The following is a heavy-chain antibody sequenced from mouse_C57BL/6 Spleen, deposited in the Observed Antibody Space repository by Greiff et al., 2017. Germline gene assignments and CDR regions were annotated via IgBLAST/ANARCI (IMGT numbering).Heavy chain of an antibody. CDR2: ISAGGSYT. Sequence: EVKVVESGGGLAKPGGSLKLSCAASGFTFSSYAMSWVRQTPEKRLEWVATISAGGSYTYYPDNVKGRFTISRDNAKNNLYLQMSHLKSEDTAMYYCASGSDYYGSSDWYFDVWGTGTTVTVSS. J-gene: IGHJ1*03. CDR1: GFTFSSYA. V-gene: IGHV5-4*03. D-gene: IGHD1-1*01. CDR3: ASGSDYYGSSDWYFDV.